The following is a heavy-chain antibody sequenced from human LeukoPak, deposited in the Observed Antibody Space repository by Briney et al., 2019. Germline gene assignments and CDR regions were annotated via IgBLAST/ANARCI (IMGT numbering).Heavy chain of an antibody. D-gene: IGHD1-26*01. J-gene: IGHJ3*02. Sequence: SETLSLTCAVSGGSISSSNWWSWVRQPPGKGLEWIGEIYHSGSTNYNPSLKSRVTISVDKSKNQFSLKLSSVTAADTAVYYCAQRNWELPDHDAFDIWGQGTMVTVSS. CDR2: IYHSGST. CDR3: AQRNWELPDHDAFDI. V-gene: IGHV4-4*02. CDR1: GGSISSSNW.